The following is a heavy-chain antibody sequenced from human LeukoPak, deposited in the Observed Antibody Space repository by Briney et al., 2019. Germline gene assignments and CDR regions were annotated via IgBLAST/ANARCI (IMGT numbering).Heavy chain of an antibody. CDR3: AGAGGGCSRTSCPIPYYGLDV. V-gene: IGHV4-59*01. CDR1: GGSIRGFY. J-gene: IGHJ6*02. Sequence: PSETLSLTRTVSGGSIRGFYWNWIRQPPGKGREWIGHIYSSGTTYYNPSLKSRVTISVDTSKSQFSLKLTSVTAADTAVYCCAGAGGGCSRTSCPIPYYGLDVWGQGTTVTVSS. CDR2: IYSSGTT. D-gene: IGHD2-2*01.